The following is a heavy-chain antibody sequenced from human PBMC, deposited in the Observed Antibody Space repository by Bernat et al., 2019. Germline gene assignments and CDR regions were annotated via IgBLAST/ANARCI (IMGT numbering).Heavy chain of an antibody. Sequence: EVQLVESGGGLVQPGGSLRLSCAASGFTFSSYAMSWVRQAPGKGLEWVSAISGSGGSTYYADSVKGRFTISRDNSKNTLYLQMNSLRAEDTAVYYCAKDQAAGARDGYNGFDYWGQGTLVTVSS. CDR3: AKDQAAGARDGYNGFDY. CDR1: GFTFSSYA. J-gene: IGHJ4*02. D-gene: IGHD5-24*01. CDR2: ISGSGGST. V-gene: IGHV3-23*04.